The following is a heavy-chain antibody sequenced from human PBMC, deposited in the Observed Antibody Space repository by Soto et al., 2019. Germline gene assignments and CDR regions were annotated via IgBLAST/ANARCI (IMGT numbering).Heavy chain of an antibody. V-gene: IGHV3-30*03. CDR3: ARGNLRFDFGS. CDR1: GFNFGFFG. Sequence: QIQLVESGGDVVQPGKSLRLSCAASGFNFGFFGMHWVRQAPGKGLEWVAFISGDGINTQYADSVRGRFTLSRDYSRKTMYLQMDSLRDEDTALYYCARGNLRFDFGSLGLGTLVTVSS. CDR2: ISGDGINT. J-gene: IGHJ4*02.